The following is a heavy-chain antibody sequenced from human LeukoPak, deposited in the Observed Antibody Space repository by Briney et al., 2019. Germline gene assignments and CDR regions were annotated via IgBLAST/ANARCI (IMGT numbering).Heavy chain of an antibody. J-gene: IGHJ5*02. V-gene: IGHV4-39*07. CDR1: GGSITSGVYY. CDR2: IHHSGST. Sequence: WETLSLTCSVSGGSITSGVYYWVWIRQSPGKGLEWIGSIHHSGSTYHKPSLESRVTISVDTSKNQFSLKMISVTAADTAVYFCARGYTTTWYYFDLWGPGTQVSVSS. D-gene: IGHD6-13*01. CDR3: ARGYTTTWYYFDL.